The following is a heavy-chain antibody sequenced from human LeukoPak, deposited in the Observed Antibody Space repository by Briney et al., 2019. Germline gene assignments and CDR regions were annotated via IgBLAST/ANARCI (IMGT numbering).Heavy chain of an antibody. CDR2: ISYDGSNK. V-gene: IGHV3-30*04. D-gene: IGHD1-26*01. CDR3: ARDPSIVGAIAGTLDY. Sequence: GGSLRLSCAASGFTFTSYSMSWVRQAPGKGLEWVAVISYDGSNKYYADSVKGRFTISRDNSKNTLYLQMNSLRAEDTAVYHCARDPSIVGAIAGTLDYWGQGTLVTVSS. CDR1: GFTFTSYS. J-gene: IGHJ4*02.